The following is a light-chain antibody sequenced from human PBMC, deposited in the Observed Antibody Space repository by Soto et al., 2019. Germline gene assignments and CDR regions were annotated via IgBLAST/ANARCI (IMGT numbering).Light chain of an antibody. Sequence: EIVLTQSPATLSLSPGERATLSCRASQSVSSYLAWYQQKPGQAPRLLIYDASNRATGIPARFSGSGSGTDFTLTISSIETEDFAVYYCQQRSNWLTFGQGTRLEIK. CDR3: QQRSNWLT. CDR1: QSVSSY. V-gene: IGKV3-11*01. CDR2: DAS. J-gene: IGKJ5*01.